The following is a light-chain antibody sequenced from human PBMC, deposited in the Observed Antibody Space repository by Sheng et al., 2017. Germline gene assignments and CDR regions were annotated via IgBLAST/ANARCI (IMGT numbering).Light chain of an antibody. Sequence: VMTQSPLSLPVTLGQPASISCRSTQSLVHSDGNTYLNWFQQRPGQSPRRLIYKVSNRDSGVPDRFSGSGSGTDFTLKISRVEAEDVAVYYCMQGARWPWTFGQGTKVEIK. CDR1: QSLVHSDGNTY. V-gene: IGKV2-30*02. J-gene: IGKJ1*01. CDR2: KVS. CDR3: MQGARWPWT.